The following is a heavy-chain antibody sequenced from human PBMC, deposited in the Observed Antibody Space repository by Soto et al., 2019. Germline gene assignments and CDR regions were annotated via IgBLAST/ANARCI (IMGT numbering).Heavy chain of an antibody. CDR2: ISSSSRYI. D-gene: IGHD5-18*01. CDR3: AGASSYGTYYFDY. Sequence: EVQLVEPGGGLVKPGGSLRLSCAASGFTFNSYSMNWVRQAPGRGLEWVSSISSSSRYIYYADSLKGRFTVSRDNAKNSLYLQMNSLRADDTAVYYCAGASSYGTYYFDYWGQGTLVTVSS. CDR1: GFTFNSYS. J-gene: IGHJ4*02. V-gene: IGHV3-21*01.